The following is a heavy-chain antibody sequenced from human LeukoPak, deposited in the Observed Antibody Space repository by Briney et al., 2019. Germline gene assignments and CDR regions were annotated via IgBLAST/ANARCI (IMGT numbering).Heavy chain of an antibody. J-gene: IGHJ5*02. CDR3: ARPYDSSGYYYL. V-gene: IGHV4-39*01. D-gene: IGHD3-22*01. Sequence: SETLSLTCTDSGGSISSTNYYWGWMRQPPRKGLEWIGSIYYSGSTYYNPSLKSRVTISVDTSKNQFSLKLSSVTAADTAVYYCARPYDSSGYYYLWGQGTLVTVSS. CDR2: IYYSGST. CDR1: GGSISSTNYY.